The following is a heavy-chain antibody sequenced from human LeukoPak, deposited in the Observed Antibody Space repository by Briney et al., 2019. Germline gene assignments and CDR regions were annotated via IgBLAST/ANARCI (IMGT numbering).Heavy chain of an antibody. D-gene: IGHD1-1*01. CDR2: IYYSGST. Sequence: PSETLSLTCTVSGGSISSYYWSWIRQPPGKGLEWIGYIYYSGSTNYNPSLKSRVTISVDTSKHQVFPKLSSVTTADTAGYYFWIERTAFDPWGQGTLVTVSS. J-gene: IGHJ5*02. CDR1: GGSISSYY. V-gene: IGHV4-59*01. CDR3: WIERTAFDP.